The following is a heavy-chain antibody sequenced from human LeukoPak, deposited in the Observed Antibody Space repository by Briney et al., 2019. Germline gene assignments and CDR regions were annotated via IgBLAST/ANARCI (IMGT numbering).Heavy chain of an antibody. Sequence: GGSLRLSCAASGFTFSNSDMSWVRQAPGKGLEWVSAIGGSGSSTFYADSVKGRFTVSRDNSKNTLYLQMSSLRAEDTAVYYCAKSRLTPHPWGQGTLVTVPS. J-gene: IGHJ5*02. CDR1: GFTFSNSD. D-gene: IGHD1-14*01. CDR2: IGGSGSST. CDR3: AKSRLTPHP. V-gene: IGHV3-23*01.